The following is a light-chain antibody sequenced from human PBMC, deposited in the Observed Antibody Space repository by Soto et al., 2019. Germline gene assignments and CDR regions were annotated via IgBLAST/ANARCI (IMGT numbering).Light chain of an antibody. CDR3: HQYVTSPRT. CDR2: RAS. V-gene: IGKV3-20*01. CDR1: QSVAGGY. J-gene: IGKJ1*01. Sequence: EIVLTQSPGTLSLSPGERATLSCRASQSVAGGYLAWYQHKAGQAPRLLFFRASTRATGVPDRFSGGGSGTDFTLTSSRLEPEDFAMYYCHQYVTSPRTFGQGTRVEI.